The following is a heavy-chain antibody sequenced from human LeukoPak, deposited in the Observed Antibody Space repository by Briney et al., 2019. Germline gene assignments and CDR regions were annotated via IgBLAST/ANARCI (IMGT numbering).Heavy chain of an antibody. V-gene: IGHV4-4*07. CDR2: FYSSGNT. CDR1: GGSISGYF. Sequence: SETLSLTCSVSGGSISGYFWTWIRQPAGKGLEWIGRFYSSGNTTYNPSLKSRVTISVDTSKNQFSLKLSSVTAADTAVYYCARGASYGGKVGFDYWGQGTLVTVSS. D-gene: IGHD4-23*01. CDR3: ARGASYGGKVGFDY. J-gene: IGHJ4*02.